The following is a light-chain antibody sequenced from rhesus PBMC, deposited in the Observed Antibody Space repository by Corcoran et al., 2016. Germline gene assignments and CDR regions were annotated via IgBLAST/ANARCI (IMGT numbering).Light chain of an antibody. CDR1: ENVNKY. J-gene: IGKJ4*01. V-gene: IGKV1-74*01. CDR3: QHSYGTPLT. Sequence: DIQMTPSPSSLSASVGDRVTITCRASENVNKYLHWYQQKPGKAPNLLIYAASTLQSGVPSRFSASGSETDYTFTISSLQPEDVATYYCQHSYGTPLTFGGGTTVEI. CDR2: AAS.